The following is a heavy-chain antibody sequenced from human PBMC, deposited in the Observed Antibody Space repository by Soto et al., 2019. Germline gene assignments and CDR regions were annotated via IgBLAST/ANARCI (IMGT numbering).Heavy chain of an antibody. CDR2: ISDDGSNI. CDR1: GFPLSAYG. V-gene: IGHV3-30*18. CDR3: PKENAVGSSWLDY. Sequence: GGSLRLSXTASGFPLSAYGMHWVRQAPGKGLEWVALISDDGSNIYYADSVKGRVTISRDNSKNTVYLQVNSLRDEDTGIYYCPKENAVGSSWLDYWGPGTLVTVSS. J-gene: IGHJ4*02. D-gene: IGHD6-13*01.